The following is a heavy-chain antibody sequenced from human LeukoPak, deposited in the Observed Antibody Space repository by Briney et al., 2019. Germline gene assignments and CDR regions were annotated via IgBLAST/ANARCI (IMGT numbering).Heavy chain of an antibody. CDR3: ARDGCSSASCLNWFDP. CDR1: GGSMSSGNYY. CDR2: IYCTGST. Sequence: SETLSLTCTASGGSMSSGNYYWTWIRKPAGKRLEWIGRIYCTGSTDYNPSLKSRVTISIDKSKKQFSLKVRSVTAADTAIYFCARDGCSSASCLNWFDPWGQGIQVTVSS. J-gene: IGHJ5*02. V-gene: IGHV4-61*02. D-gene: IGHD2-2*01.